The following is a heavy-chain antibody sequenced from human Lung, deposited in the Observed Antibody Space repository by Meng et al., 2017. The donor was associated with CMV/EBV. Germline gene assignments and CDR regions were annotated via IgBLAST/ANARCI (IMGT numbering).Heavy chain of an antibody. CDR1: GYTFINHG. CDR2: ISTYSGNT. Sequence: SXXVSXXASGYTFINHGFSWVRQAPGQGLEWMGWISTYSGNTNYAQKFQGRVTMSTDTSTNTAYMELRSLRSDDTAVYYCARDFVPFGATAVYYGMDVWXQGTXVTVAS. V-gene: IGHV1-18*01. J-gene: IGHJ6*02. D-gene: IGHD6-13*01. CDR3: ARDFVPFGATAVYYGMDV.